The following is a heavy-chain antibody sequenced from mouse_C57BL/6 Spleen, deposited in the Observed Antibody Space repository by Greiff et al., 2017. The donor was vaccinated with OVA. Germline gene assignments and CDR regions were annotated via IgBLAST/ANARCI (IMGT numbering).Heavy chain of an antibody. Sequence: EVQLQQSGPELVKPGASVKISCKASGYTFTDYYMNWVKQSHGKSLEWIGDINPNNGGTSYNQKFKGKATLTVDKSSSTAYMELRSLTSEDSAVYYCARFYYDYGGYFDVWGTGTTVTVSS. J-gene: IGHJ1*03. CDR2: INPNNGGT. CDR3: ARFYYDYGGYFDV. V-gene: IGHV1-26*01. D-gene: IGHD2-4*01. CDR1: GYTFTDYY.